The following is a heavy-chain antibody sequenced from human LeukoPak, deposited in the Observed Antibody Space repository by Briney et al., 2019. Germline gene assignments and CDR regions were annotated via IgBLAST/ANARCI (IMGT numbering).Heavy chain of an antibody. CDR3: ASNGWVGGSYSSTPIY. V-gene: IGHV1-69*13. CDR1: GGTFSKYT. CDR2: ITPLFGTA. J-gene: IGHJ4*02. Sequence: SVKVSCKASGGTFSKYTISWVRQRPGQGLEWMGGITPLFGTANYAQKFQGRVTITADESTSTAYMELSSLRSEDTAVYYCASNGWVGGSYSSTPIYWGQGTLVTVSS. D-gene: IGHD1-26*01.